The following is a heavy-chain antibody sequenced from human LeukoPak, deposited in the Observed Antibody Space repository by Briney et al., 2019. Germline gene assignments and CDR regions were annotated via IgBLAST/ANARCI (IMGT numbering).Heavy chain of an antibody. V-gene: IGHV3-11*01. CDR1: GFTFSDYY. CDR3: ARATRADTAMVNFDY. Sequence: GGSLRLSCAASGFTFSDYYMYWIRQAPGKGLEWVSSISSSGGTIYYADSVKGRFTISRDNAKNSLYLQMNSLRAGDTAVYYCARATRADTAMVNFDYWGQGTLATVSS. J-gene: IGHJ4*02. D-gene: IGHD5-18*01. CDR2: ISSSGGTI.